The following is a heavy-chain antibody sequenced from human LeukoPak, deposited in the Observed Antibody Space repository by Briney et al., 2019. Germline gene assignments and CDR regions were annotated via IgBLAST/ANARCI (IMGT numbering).Heavy chain of an antibody. D-gene: IGHD5-18*01. CDR3: ARYSGYSYGLEFVY. J-gene: IGHJ4*02. V-gene: IGHV3-7*01. Sequence: GGSLRLSCAASGFTLSSYWMSWVRQAPGKGLEWVANIKEDGSEKYYVDSVKGRFTISRDNSKNTLYLQMNSLRAEDTAVYYCARYSGYSYGLEFVYWGQGTLVTVSS. CDR1: GFTLSSYW. CDR2: IKEDGSEK.